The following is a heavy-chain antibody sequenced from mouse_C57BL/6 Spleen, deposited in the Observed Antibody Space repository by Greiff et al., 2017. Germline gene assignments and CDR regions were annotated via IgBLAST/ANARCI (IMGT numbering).Heavy chain of an antibody. CDR3: TTNISDSNYEGYYFDY. J-gene: IGHJ2*01. CDR1: GFNIKDYY. CDR2: IDPEDGDT. Sequence: VQLKESGAELVRPGASVKLSCTASGFNIKDYYMHWVKQRPEQGLEWIGRIDPEDGDTEYAPKFQGKATMTADTSSNTAYLQLSSLTSEDTAVYYCTTNISDSNYEGYYFDYWGQGTTLTVSS. V-gene: IGHV14-1*01. D-gene: IGHD2-5*01.